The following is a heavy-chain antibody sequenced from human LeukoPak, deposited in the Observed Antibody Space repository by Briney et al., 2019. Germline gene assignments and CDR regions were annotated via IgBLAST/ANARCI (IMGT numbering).Heavy chain of an antibody. V-gene: IGHV7-4-1*02. CDR1: GGTFSSYA. CDR3: AREFSRRIDYSEIGNYYYYYMDV. D-gene: IGHD4-11*01. Sequence: ASGKVSCKASGGTFSSYAISWVRQAPGQGLEWMGWINTNTGNPTYAQGFTGRFVFSLDTSVSTAYLQISSLKAEDTAVYYCAREFSRRIDYSEIGNYYYYYMDVWGKGTTVTVSS. CDR2: INTNTGNP. J-gene: IGHJ6*03.